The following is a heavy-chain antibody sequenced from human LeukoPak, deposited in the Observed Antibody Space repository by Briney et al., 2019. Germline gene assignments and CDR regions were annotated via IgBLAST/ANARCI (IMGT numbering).Heavy chain of an antibody. J-gene: IGHJ4*02. D-gene: IGHD3-10*01. CDR2: ISSSGGST. CDR3: ARLFVYGSGAEAFDY. V-gene: IGHV3-23*01. Sequence: GGSLRLSCAASGFTFSSYAMSWVRQAPGKGLEWVSAISSSGGSTYYADSVKGRFTISRDDSKNTLFLQMNSLRAEDTAVYYCARLFVYGSGAEAFDYWGQGAPVTVSS. CDR1: GFTFSSYA.